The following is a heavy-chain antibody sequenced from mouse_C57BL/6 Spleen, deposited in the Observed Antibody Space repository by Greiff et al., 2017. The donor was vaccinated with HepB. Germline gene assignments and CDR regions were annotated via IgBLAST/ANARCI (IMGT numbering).Heavy chain of an antibody. CDR3: AREGDFY. Sequence: QVQLQQPGAELVKPGASVKLSCKASGYTFTSYWMQWVKQRPGQGLEWIGEIDPSDSYTNYNQKFKGKATLTVDTSSSTAYMQLSSLASEDSAVYYCAREGDFYWGQGTTLTVSS. CDR1: GYTFTSYW. J-gene: IGHJ2*01. V-gene: IGHV1-50*01. CDR2: IDPSDSYT.